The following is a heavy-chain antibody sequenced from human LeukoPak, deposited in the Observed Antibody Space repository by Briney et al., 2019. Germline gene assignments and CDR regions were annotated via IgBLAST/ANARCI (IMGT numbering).Heavy chain of an antibody. D-gene: IGHD3-10*01. V-gene: IGHV1-69*13. CDR3: AVWFGELSPFDY. J-gene: IGHJ4*02. Sequence: SVKVSCKASGGTFSSYAISWVRQAPGQGLEWMGGIIPIFGTANYAQKFQGRVTVTADESTSTAYMELSSLRSEDTAVYYCAVWFGELSPFDYWGQGTLVTVSS. CDR1: GGTFSSYA. CDR2: IIPIFGTA.